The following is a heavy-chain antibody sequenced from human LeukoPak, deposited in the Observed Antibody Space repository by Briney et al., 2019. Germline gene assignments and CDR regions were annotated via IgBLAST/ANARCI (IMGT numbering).Heavy chain of an antibody. Sequence: SSVKVSCKASGYTFTSYGISWVRQAPGQGRAWMGWISAYNGNTNYAQKLQGRVTMTTDTSTSTAYMELRSLRSDDTAVYYCARVDIVVVPAAKGPYYYYGMDVWGQGTTVTVSS. CDR2: ISAYNGNT. J-gene: IGHJ6*02. D-gene: IGHD2-2*03. CDR1: GYTFTSYG. V-gene: IGHV1-18*01. CDR3: ARVDIVVVPAAKGPYYYYGMDV.